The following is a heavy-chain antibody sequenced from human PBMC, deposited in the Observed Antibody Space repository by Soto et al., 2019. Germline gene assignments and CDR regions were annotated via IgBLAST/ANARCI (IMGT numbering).Heavy chain of an antibody. J-gene: IGHJ3*02. CDR3: ARESRGPVRNALDI. D-gene: IGHD3-22*01. CDR1: GGSFSGYY. V-gene: IGHV4-34*01. Sequence: QVQLQQWGAGLLKPSETLSLTCAVYGGSFSGYYWSWIRQPPGKGLEWIGEINHSGSTNYNPSLKSRVTISVDTSKNQFSLKLSSVTAADTAVYYCARESRGPVRNALDIWGQGTMVTVSS. CDR2: INHSGST.